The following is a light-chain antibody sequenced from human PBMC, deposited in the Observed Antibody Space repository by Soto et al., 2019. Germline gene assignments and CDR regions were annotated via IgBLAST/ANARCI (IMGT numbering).Light chain of an antibody. CDR3: PQRSNWLT. Sequence: EIVLTQSPATLSLSPGERATLSCRASQSVSSDLAWYQQKPGQAPRLLIYDAYNRATGIPARFSGSGSGTDFTLTISSLEPEDFAVYYCPQRSNWLTFGGGTKVEIK. CDR1: QSVSSD. CDR2: DAY. V-gene: IGKV3-11*01. J-gene: IGKJ4*01.